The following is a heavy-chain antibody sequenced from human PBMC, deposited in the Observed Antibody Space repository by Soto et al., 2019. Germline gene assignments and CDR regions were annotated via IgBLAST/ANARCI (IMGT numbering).Heavy chain of an antibody. Sequence: GGSLRLSCAASGFTFSSYAMSWVRQAPGKGLEWVSAISGSGGSTYYADSVKGRFTISRDNSKNTLYLQMNSLRAEDTAVYYCAKGAGIAVAGHYYYYMDVWGKGTTVTVSS. CDR2: ISGSGGST. CDR1: GFTFSSYA. D-gene: IGHD6-19*01. V-gene: IGHV3-23*01. J-gene: IGHJ6*03. CDR3: AKGAGIAVAGHYYYYMDV.